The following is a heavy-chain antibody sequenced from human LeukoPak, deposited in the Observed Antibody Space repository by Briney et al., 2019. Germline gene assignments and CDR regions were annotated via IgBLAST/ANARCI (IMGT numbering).Heavy chain of an antibody. D-gene: IGHD6-19*01. CDR1: GGSFSGYY. CDR2: INHSGST. CDR3: ARAPGGDGWYWATCFDY. V-gene: IGHV4-34*01. Sequence: SETLSLTCAVYGGSFSGYYWSWIRQPPGKGLEWIGEINHSGSTNYNPSLKSRVTISGDTSKNQFSLKLSSVTAADTAVYYCARAPGGDGWYWATCFDYWGQGTLVTVSS. J-gene: IGHJ4*02.